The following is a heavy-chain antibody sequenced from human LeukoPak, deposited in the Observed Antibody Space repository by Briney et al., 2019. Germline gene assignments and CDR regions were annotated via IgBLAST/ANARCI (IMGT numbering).Heavy chain of an antibody. CDR3: ARIRCGHTGDICYNH. J-gene: IGHJ5*02. V-gene: IGHV4-34*01. D-gene: IGHD2-8*02. CDR1: GVSFNAYY. Sequence: SETLSPTCTVSGVSFNAYYWSWIRQSPGKGLEWIGEVSPGGYIKYNPSLKSRVSISVDTSESQLSLRLSSVTAADTAMYYCARIRCGHTGDICYNHWAQGTLVTVSS. CDR2: VSPGGYI.